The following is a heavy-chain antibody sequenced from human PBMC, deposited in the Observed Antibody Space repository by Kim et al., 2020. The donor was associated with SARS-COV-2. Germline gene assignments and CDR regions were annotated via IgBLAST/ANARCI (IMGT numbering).Heavy chain of an antibody. CDR2: ISKDGKNK. CDR3: ATEDVNQWPGN. J-gene: IGHJ4*02. V-gene: IGHV3-30*03. Sequence: GGSLRLSCAASGFTFSRHPMNWVRQAPGKGLEWVAIISKDGKNKFHADSVKGRFTVSRDNSMNTLYLQMNNLGVEDTAVYYCATEDVNQWPGNWGQGTLVTVSS. D-gene: IGHD6-19*01. CDR1: GFTFSRHP.